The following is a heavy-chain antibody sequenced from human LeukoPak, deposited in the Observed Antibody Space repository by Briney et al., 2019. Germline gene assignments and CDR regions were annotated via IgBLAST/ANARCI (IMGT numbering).Heavy chain of an antibody. CDR2: INSDGSIT. Sequence: GGSLRLSCEASGFTFSSYWMHWVRQAPGKGLVWVSRINSDGSITKYADSVKGRFTISRDNANNTVYLQMNSLRAEDMAVYYCAELGITMIGGVWGKGTTVTISS. J-gene: IGHJ6*04. CDR1: GFTFSSYW. D-gene: IGHD3-10*02. V-gene: IGHV3-74*03. CDR3: AELGITMIGGV.